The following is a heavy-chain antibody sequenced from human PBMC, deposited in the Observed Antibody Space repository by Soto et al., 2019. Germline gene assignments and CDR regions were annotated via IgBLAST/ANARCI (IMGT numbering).Heavy chain of an antibody. CDR2: ISYDGTIK. CDR1: GFTFSTFG. CDR3: AKVHDLIRDKHYNGLDV. D-gene: IGHD3-16*01. Sequence: QVQLVESGGGVVQPGRSLRLSCAASGFTFSTFGMHWVRQAPGKVLEWVAVISYDGTIKYYADSVKGRFTISRDNSKNTIYLQMNSLRAEDTAVYYCAKVHDLIRDKHYNGLDVWGQGTTVTVSS. J-gene: IGHJ6*02. V-gene: IGHV3-30*18.